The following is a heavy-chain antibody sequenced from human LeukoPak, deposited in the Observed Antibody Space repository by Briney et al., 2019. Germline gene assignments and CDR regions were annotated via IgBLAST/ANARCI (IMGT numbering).Heavy chain of an antibody. Sequence: GGSLRLSCAASGFTFDDYAMHWVRQAPGKGLEWVSLISGDGGSTYYADSVKGRFTISRDNSKNSLYLQMNSLRTEDTALYYCAKDCPAASVWLATTTGYWGQETLVTVSS. CDR1: GFTFDDYA. CDR3: AKDCPAASVWLATTTGY. V-gene: IGHV3-43*02. CDR2: ISGDGGST. J-gene: IGHJ4*02. D-gene: IGHD5-24*01.